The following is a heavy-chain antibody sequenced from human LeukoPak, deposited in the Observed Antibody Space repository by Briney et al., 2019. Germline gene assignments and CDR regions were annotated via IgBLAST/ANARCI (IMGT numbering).Heavy chain of an antibody. D-gene: IGHD6-6*01. J-gene: IGHJ4*02. CDR3: ARVDAALDY. CDR2: IGSSGNTI. CDR1: GFTFRNFF. V-gene: IGHV3-11*01. Sequence: GGSLRLSCAASGFTFRNFFMTWIRQTPGKGLEWVSYIGSSGNTIYYADSVKGRFTISRDNARNSVYLHMTSLRGEDTAVYYCARVDAALDYWGQGTLVTVSS.